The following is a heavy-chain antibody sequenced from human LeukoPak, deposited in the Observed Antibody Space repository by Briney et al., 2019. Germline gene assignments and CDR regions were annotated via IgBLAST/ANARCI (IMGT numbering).Heavy chain of an antibody. V-gene: IGHV1-3*01. Sequence: ASVKVSCKASGYTFTSYAMHWVRQAPGQRLEWMGWINAGNGNTKYSQKFQGRVTITRDTSASTAYMELSSLRSEDTAVYYCATMPYYYDSSGSGGYWGQGTLVTVSS. J-gene: IGHJ4*02. CDR1: GYTFTSYA. CDR3: ATMPYYYDSSGSGGY. D-gene: IGHD3-22*01. CDR2: INAGNGNT.